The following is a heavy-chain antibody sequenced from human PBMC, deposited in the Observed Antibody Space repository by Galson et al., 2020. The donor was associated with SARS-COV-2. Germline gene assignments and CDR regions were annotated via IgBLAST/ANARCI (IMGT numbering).Heavy chain of an antibody. V-gene: IGHV1-18*01. CDR3: GSAILGGTSFDY. J-gene: IGHJ4*01. Sequence: ASVPVSCKASGYTFITYDIHWVRHDPGQGLEWLAWISVYNGNTNYAQKLHGRVTMTTDTSTSTAYMELRTLRSDDTVVYYCGSAILGGTSFDYWGHGTLVTVSS. D-gene: IGHD1-26*01. CDR1: GYTFITYD. CDR2: ISVYNGNT.